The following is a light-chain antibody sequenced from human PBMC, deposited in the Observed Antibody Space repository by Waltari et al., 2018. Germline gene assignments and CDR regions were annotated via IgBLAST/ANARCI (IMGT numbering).Light chain of an antibody. CDR3: SSYAGRSYV. CDR1: SSDVGSYNS. Sequence: QSALTQPASVSGSPGQSITISCTGTSSDVGSYNSVSWYQQHPGKGPNLILYEVDKRPSGVFNRVSGSKSGNTASLTISGLQTEDEADYYCSSYAGRSYVFGTGTKVAVL. V-gene: IGLV2-14*02. J-gene: IGLJ1*01. CDR2: EVD.